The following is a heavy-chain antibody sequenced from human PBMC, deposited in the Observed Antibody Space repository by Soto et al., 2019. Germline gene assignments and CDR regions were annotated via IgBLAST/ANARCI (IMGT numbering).Heavy chain of an antibody. D-gene: IGHD6-19*01. V-gene: IGHV1-46*01. CDR1: GYTVTTHY. J-gene: IGHJ3*02. Sequence: QVQLVQSGAEVKKPGASVKISCTASGYTVTTHYMHWVRQAPGRGLEWMGAINPGSGAAKYTQTFPARVKMSRETFTKTVYMEMSAVGSGDTAVFYCARGGEVGVAGSAAFDMWGQGTMVTVSS. CDR3: ARGGEVGVAGSAAFDM. CDR2: INPGSGAA.